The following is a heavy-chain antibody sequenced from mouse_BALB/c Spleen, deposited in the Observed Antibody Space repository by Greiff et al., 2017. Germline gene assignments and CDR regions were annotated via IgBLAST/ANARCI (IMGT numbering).Heavy chain of an antibody. J-gene: IGHJ3*01. CDR2: ISSGSSTI. CDR3: ARDPFAY. V-gene: IGHV5-17*02. Sequence: EVKVVESGGGLVQPGGSRKLSCVASGFTFSSFGMHWVRQAPEKGLEWVAYISSGSSTIYYADTVKGRFTISRDNPKNTLFLQMTSLRSEDTAMYYCARDPFAYWGQGTLVTVSA. CDR1: GFTFSSFG.